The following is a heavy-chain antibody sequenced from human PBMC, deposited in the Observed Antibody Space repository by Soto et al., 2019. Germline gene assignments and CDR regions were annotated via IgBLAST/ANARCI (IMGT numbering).Heavy chain of an antibody. V-gene: IGHV3-30*03. CDR3: ARDRVAGVAVAGTSKFDY. D-gene: IGHD6-19*01. Sequence: GGSLSLSCAASGFTFSSYGMHWVRQAPGKGLGWVAVISYDGSNKYYADSVKGRFTISRDNAKNSLYLQMNSLRAEDTAVYYCARDRVAGVAVAGTSKFDYWGQGTLVTVSS. CDR2: ISYDGSNK. CDR1: GFTFSSYG. J-gene: IGHJ4*02.